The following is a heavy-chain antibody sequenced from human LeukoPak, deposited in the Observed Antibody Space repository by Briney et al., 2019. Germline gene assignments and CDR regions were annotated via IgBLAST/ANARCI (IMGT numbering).Heavy chain of an antibody. V-gene: IGHV3-30*02. Sequence: GGSLRLSCAASGFTFSSYGMHWVRQAPGKGLEWVAFIRYDGSNKYYADSVKGRFTISRDNSKNMLYLQMNSLRAEDTAVYYCAKEDYDILTGSAFDYWGQGTLVTVSS. D-gene: IGHD3-9*01. CDR3: AKEDYDILTGSAFDY. CDR1: GFTFSSYG. J-gene: IGHJ4*02. CDR2: IRYDGSNK.